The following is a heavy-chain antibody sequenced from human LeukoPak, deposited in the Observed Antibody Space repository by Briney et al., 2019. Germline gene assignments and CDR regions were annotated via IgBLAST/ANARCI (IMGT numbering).Heavy chain of an antibody. CDR1: GGSVSSGSYF. CDR3: ARNPGIVGAGLDY. V-gene: IGHV4-61*01. CDR2: IYYSGST. Sequence: SETLSLTCTVTGGSVSSGSYFWNWIRQPPGMGLEWIGYIYYSGSTNYNPSLKSRVTISVDTSKNQFSLKLGSLTAADTAVYYCARNPGIVGAGLDYWGQGTLVTVSS. J-gene: IGHJ4*02. D-gene: IGHD1-26*01.